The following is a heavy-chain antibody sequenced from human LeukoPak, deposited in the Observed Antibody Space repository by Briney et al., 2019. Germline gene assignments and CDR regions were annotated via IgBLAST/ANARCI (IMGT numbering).Heavy chain of an antibody. CDR1: GDSISSSGYY. Sequence: SETLSLTCTVCGDSISSSGYYWGWIRQPPGKGLEWIASLYYSGSTYYNPSLKSRVTISLDTSKSHFSLKLTSVTAADTAVYYCARRYCSGGTCYGTYYFDSWGQGILVTVSS. D-gene: IGHD2-15*01. CDR3: ARRYCSGGTCYGTYYFDS. V-gene: IGHV4-39*07. J-gene: IGHJ4*02. CDR2: LYYSGST.